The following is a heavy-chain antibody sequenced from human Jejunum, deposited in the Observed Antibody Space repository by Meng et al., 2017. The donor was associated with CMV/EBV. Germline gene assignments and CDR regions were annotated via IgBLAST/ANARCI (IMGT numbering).Heavy chain of an antibody. CDR1: GFTFSSYW. CDR2: IDSAGSTT. D-gene: IGHD4-17*01. V-gene: IGHV3-74*01. J-gene: IGHJ4*02. CDR3: ARDGHGDYPIDY. Sequence: EVHLVDSGGGLVQPGGSLRLSCAASGFTFSSYWMHWVRQAPGKGLVWVSRIDSAGSTTSYADFVKGRFTISRDNAKNTLYLQMNSLRAEDTAVYYCARDGHGDYPIDYWGQGTLVTVAS.